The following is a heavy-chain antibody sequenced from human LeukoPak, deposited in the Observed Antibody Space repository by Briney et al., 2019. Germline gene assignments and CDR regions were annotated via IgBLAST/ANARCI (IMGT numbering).Heavy chain of an antibody. J-gene: IGHJ6*02. CDR3: TRDHSTWGYCSGGSCSYGMDV. V-gene: IGHV3-49*03. Sequence: GGSLRLSCTASGFTFGDYAMSWFRQAPGKGLEWVGFIRSKAYGGTTEYAASVKGRFTISRDDSKSIAYLQMNSLKTEDTAVYYCTRDHSTWGYCSGGSCSYGMDVWGQGTTVTVSS. D-gene: IGHD2-15*01. CDR2: IRSKAYGGTT. CDR1: GFTFGDYA.